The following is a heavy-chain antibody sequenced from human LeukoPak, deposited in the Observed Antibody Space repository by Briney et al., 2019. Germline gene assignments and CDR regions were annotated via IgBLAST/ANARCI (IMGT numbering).Heavy chain of an antibody. CDR1: GFTFSSYA. CDR3: ARAHHGYNFDY. V-gene: IGHV3-30-3*01. D-gene: IGHD5-24*01. J-gene: IGHJ4*02. Sequence: GGSLRLSCAASGFTFSSYAMHWVRQAPGKGLEWVAVISYDGSNKYYADSVKGRFTISRDNSKNTLYLQMNSLRAEDTAVYYCARAHHGYNFDYWGQGTLVTVSS. CDR2: ISYDGSNK.